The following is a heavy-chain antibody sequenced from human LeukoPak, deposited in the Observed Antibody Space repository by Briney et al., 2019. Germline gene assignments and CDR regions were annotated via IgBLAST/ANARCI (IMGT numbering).Heavy chain of an antibody. J-gene: IGHJ4*02. CDR1: GFTFSSYA. CDR3: AKGEYYYDSSGHFDY. V-gene: IGHV3-23*01. Sequence: PGGSLRLSCAASGFTFSSYAMSWVRQAPGKGLEWVSAISGSGGSTYYADSVKGRFTIPRDNSKNTLYLQMNSLRAEDTAAYYCAKGEYYYDSSGHFDYWGQGTLVTVSS. CDR2: ISGSGGST. D-gene: IGHD3-22*01.